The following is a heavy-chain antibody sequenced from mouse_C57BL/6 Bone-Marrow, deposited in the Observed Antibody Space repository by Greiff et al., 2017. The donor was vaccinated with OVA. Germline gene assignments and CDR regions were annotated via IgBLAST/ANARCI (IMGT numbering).Heavy chain of an antibody. Sequence: EVKVEESGGGLVQPGGSMKLSCVASGFTFSNYWMNWVRQSPEKGLEWVAQIRLKSDNYATHYAESVKGRFTISRDDSKSSVYLQMNNLRAEDTGIYYCTITTVGGAWFAYWGQGTLVTVSA. D-gene: IGHD1-1*01. CDR1: GFTFSNYW. CDR2: IRLKSDNYAT. J-gene: IGHJ3*01. V-gene: IGHV6-3*01. CDR3: TITTVGGAWFAY.